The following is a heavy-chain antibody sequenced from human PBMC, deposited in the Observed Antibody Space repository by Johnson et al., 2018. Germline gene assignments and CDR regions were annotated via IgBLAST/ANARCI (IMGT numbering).Heavy chain of an antibody. CDR2: IFPRNFAT. CDR1: GYRFTNRW. CDR3: ASAEDGTFYWDH. D-gene: IGHD6-13*01. V-gene: IGHV5-51*03. Sequence: VQLVESGAEVKKXGESLKMXCKGLGYRFTNRWIGWVRQMPGKGLAWMGIIFPRNFATFYTPSFEGQVTISVDTSISTAYLQYSSLEAPDSAMYYCASAEDGTFYWDHWGQGTLVTVSS. J-gene: IGHJ4*02.